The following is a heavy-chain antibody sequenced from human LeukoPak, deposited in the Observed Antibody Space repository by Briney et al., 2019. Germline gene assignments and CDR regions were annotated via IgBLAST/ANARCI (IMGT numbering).Heavy chain of an antibody. V-gene: IGHV4-59*01. CDR1: GGSISSYY. D-gene: IGHD4-17*01. CDR3: ARYGDYVFDL. J-gene: IGHJ4*02. CDR2: IYYSGST. Sequence: SETLSLTCTVSGGSISSYYWSWIRQPPGKGLEWIGYIYYSGSTIYNPSLRSRVTISVDTSKNQFSLKLSSVTAADTAVYYCARYGDYVFDLWGQGTLVTVSS.